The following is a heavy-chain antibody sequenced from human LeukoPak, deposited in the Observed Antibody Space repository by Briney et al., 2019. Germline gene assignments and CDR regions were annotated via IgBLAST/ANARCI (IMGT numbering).Heavy chain of an antibody. J-gene: IGHJ4*02. CDR3: ARGNREGAVAGTSLFDY. D-gene: IGHD6-19*01. CDR2: INAGNGNT. CDR1: GYTFTSYA. Sequence: GASVKVSCKASGYTFTSYAMHWVRQAPGQRLEWMGWINAGNGNTKYSQKFQGRVTITRDTSASTAYMELSSLRSEDTAVYYCARGNREGAVAGTSLFDYWGQGTLVTVSS. V-gene: IGHV1-3*01.